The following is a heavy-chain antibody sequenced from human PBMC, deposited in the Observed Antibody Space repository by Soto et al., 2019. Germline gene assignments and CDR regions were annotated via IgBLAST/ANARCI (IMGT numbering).Heavy chain of an antibody. CDR3: ARDERCSGTSCYDSCSDY. J-gene: IGHJ4*02. V-gene: IGHV4-34*01. D-gene: IGHD2-2*01. CDR2: INHSGST. Sequence: QVQLQQWGAGLLKPSETLSLTCAVYGGSFSGYYWSWIRQPPGKGLEWIGEINHSGSTNDNPSLKSRFTIAGDTSKNQFSLKLSSVTAADTAVYYCARDERCSGTSCYDSCSDYWGQGTLVTVSS. CDR1: GGSFSGYY.